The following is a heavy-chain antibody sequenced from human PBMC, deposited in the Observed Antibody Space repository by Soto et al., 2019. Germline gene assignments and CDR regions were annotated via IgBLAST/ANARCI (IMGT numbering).Heavy chain of an antibody. CDR3: AREGFYIVVPGGTRVFDI. V-gene: IGHV4-31*03. CDR1: GGSISSGGYY. D-gene: IGHD2-2*01. J-gene: IGHJ3*02. CDR2: IYYSGST. Sequence: SETLSLTCTVSGGSISSGGYYWSWIRQHPGKGLEWIGYIYYSGSTYYNPSLKSRVTISVDTSKNQFSLKLSSVTAADTAVYYCAREGFYIVVPGGTRVFDIWGKGTMVTV.